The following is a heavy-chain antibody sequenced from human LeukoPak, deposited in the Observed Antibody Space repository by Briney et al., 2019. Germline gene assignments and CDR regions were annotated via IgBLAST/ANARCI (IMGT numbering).Heavy chain of an antibody. D-gene: IGHD5-18*01. V-gene: IGHV4-39*01. CDR1: GGSISGSNYH. Sequence: SETLSLTCTVSGGSISGSNYHWGWIRQPPGKGLEWIGSINYWGHTYYNPSLESRVTISVDTSKNQFSLKVSSVTAADTALYYCAPTYSYTGGGYDYWGQGILVTVSS. CDR3: APTYSYTGGGYDY. J-gene: IGHJ4*02. CDR2: INYWGHT.